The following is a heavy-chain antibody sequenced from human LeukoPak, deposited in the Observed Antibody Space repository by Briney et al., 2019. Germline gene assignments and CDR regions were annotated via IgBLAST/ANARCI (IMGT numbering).Heavy chain of an antibody. J-gene: IGHJ4*02. CDR2: IGAYNGNT. CDR3: ARDRVGDNWNDVGAY. D-gene: IGHD1-1*01. V-gene: IGHV1-18*01. Sequence: ASVKVSCKASGYTFTSYGISWVRQAPGQGLEWMGWIGAYNGNTNYAQKLQGRVTMTTDTSTSTAYMELGSLRSDDTAVYYCARDRVGDNWNDVGAYWSQGTLVTVSS. CDR1: GYTFTSYG.